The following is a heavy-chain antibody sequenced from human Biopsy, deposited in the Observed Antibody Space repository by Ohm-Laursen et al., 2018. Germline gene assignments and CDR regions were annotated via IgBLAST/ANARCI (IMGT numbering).Heavy chain of an antibody. CDR3: AKTFHGSSFLYDY. Sequence: SLRLSCAAFGFTFSSYGMSWVRQAPGKGLEWVSVLSGSGGTTYYADSVKGRFTIPRDNSKNTLYLQMNSLTAEDTAVYYCAKTFHGSSFLYDYWGQGTLVTVSS. V-gene: IGHV3-23*01. D-gene: IGHD2-15*01. CDR1: GFTFSSYG. CDR2: LSGSGGTT. J-gene: IGHJ4*02.